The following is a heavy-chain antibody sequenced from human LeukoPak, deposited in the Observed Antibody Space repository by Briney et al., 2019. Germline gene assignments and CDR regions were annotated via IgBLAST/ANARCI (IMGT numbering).Heavy chain of an antibody. CDR3: ARDSYYYDSSGYSMDAFDI. Sequence: SETLSLTCTVSGGSISSYCWSWIRQPAGKGLEWIGRIYTSGSTNYNPSLKSRVTMSVDTSKNQFSLKLSSVTAADTAVYYCARDSYYYDSSGYSMDAFDIWGQGTMVTVSS. CDR2: IYTSGST. D-gene: IGHD3-22*01. CDR1: GGSISSYC. J-gene: IGHJ3*02. V-gene: IGHV4-4*07.